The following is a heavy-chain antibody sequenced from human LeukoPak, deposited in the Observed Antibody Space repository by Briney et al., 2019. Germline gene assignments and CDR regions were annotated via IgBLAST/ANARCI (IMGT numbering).Heavy chain of an antibody. V-gene: IGHV4-31*03. J-gene: IGHJ4*02. CDR1: GGSISSGGYY. CDR2: IFYGGNT. CDR3: ASRVVVVAAPFDY. Sequence: SETLSLTCTVSGGSISSGGYYWSWIRQHPGKGLEWIGYIFYGGNTYYNPSLQSRVTISVDTSKNQFSLRLSSVTAADTAVYYCASRVVVVAAPFDYWGQGTLVTVSS. D-gene: IGHD2-15*01.